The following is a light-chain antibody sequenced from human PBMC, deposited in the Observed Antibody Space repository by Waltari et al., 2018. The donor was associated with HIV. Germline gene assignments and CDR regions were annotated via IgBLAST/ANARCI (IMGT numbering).Light chain of an antibody. CDR1: GSDVGNFNF. CDR3: CSYGGDNTFV. Sequence: QSALTQPASVSESLGQSITISCTGGGSDVGNFNFVSWYQQRPGKAPRLIIYDDLKHPSVVATRFSASKSVNRSSLTISGLQVEDEADYYCCSYGGDNTFVFGGGTTVTFL. V-gene: IGLV2-23*02. CDR2: DDL. J-gene: IGLJ3*02.